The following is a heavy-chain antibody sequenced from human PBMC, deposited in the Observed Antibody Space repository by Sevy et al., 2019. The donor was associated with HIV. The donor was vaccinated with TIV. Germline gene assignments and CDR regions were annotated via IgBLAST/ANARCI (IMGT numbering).Heavy chain of an antibody. D-gene: IGHD4-4*01. J-gene: IGHJ4*02. CDR1: GDSISNYY. Sequence: SETLSLTCTVSGDSISNYYWSWIRQPPGKGLEWIGEINHSGSTNYNPSLKSRVTISVDTSKNQFSLKLSSVTAADTAVYYCARFDYSNYYFDYWGQRTLVTVSS. CDR3: ARFDYSNYYFDY. CDR2: INHSGST. V-gene: IGHV4-34*01.